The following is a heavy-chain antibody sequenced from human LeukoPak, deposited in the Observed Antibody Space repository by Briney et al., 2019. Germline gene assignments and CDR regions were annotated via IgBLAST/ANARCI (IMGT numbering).Heavy chain of an antibody. D-gene: IGHD5-18*01. Sequence: PGASVKVSCKASGYTFTSNYIHWVRQAPGQGLEWMGMIYPRDGSTSYAQKFQGRVTITADESTSTAYMELSSLRSEDTAVYYCARPTRGYSYGGPDPKGYYYGMDVWGQGTTVTVSS. CDR3: ARPTRGYSYGGPDPKGYYYGMDV. V-gene: IGHV1-46*01. CDR2: IYPRDGST. J-gene: IGHJ6*02. CDR1: GYTFTSNY.